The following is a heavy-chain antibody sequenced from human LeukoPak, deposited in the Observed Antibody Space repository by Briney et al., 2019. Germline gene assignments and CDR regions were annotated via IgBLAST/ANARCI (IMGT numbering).Heavy chain of an antibody. J-gene: IGHJ4*02. Sequence: GASVKVSCKASGGTFSSYAISWVRQAPGQGLEWMGGIIPIFGTANYAQKFQGRVTITADKSTSTAYMELSSLRSEDTAVYYCAYYYDSSGYYPPYYFDYWGQGTLVTVSS. CDR2: IIPIFGTA. D-gene: IGHD3-22*01. CDR3: AYYYDSSGYYPPYYFDY. CDR1: GGTFSSYA. V-gene: IGHV1-69*06.